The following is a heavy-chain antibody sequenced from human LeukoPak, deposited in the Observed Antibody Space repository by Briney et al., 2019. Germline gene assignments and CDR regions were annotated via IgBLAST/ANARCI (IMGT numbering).Heavy chain of an antibody. J-gene: IGHJ4*02. V-gene: IGHV3-30-3*01. CDR1: GFTFSSYA. CDR2: ISYDGSNK. D-gene: IGHD6-13*01. CDR3: AGDQDVAAAGTWGSLDY. Sequence: GRSLRLSCAASGFTFSSYAMHWVRQAPGKGLEWVAVISYDGSNKYYADSVKGRFTISRDNSKNTLYLQMNSLRAEDTAVYYCAGDQDVAAAGTWGSLDYWGQGTLVTVSS.